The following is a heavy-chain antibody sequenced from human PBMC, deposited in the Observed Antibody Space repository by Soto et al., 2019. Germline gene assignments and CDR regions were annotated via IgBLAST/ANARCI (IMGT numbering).Heavy chain of an antibody. CDR2: IHNSGTS. CDR1: GGSIKSSDYH. J-gene: IGHJ4*02. Sequence: PSETLSLTCTVSGGSIKSSDYHWRWPRQSPAKGLEWIGYIHNSGTSFYNPSLRGQVTVTLDTSRSQFSLTLASVTAADTAVYYCVREERIAAPQLDYWGQGIPVTVSS. CDR3: VREERIAAPQLDY. D-gene: IGHD6-6*01. V-gene: IGHV4-30-4*01.